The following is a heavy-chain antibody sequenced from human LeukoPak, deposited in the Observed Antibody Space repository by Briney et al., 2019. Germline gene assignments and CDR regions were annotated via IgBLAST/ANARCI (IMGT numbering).Heavy chain of an antibody. CDR2: IYHSGST. J-gene: IGHJ4*02. V-gene: IGHV4-38-2*01. Sequence: SETLSLTCAVSGYSISSGYYWGWIRQPPGKGLEWIGSIYHSGSTYYNPSLKSRVTISVDTSKNQFSLKLSSVTAADTAVYYCARLRGYGGYEFDYWGQGTLVTVSS. CDR3: ARLRGYGGYEFDY. CDR1: GYSISSGYY. D-gene: IGHD5-12*01.